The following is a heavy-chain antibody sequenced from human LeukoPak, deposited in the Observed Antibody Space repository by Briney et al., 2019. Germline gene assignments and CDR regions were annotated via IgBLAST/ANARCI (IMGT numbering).Heavy chain of an antibody. D-gene: IGHD3-9*01. CDR3: ARHLLIDTMVDAFDI. J-gene: IGHJ3*02. CDR2: IYYSGST. CDR1: GGSISSYY. V-gene: IGHV4-59*08. Sequence: SETLSLTCTVSGGSISSYYWSWIRQPPGKGLEWIGYIYYSGSTNYNPSLKSRVTISVDTSKNQFSLKLSSVTAADTAVYYCARHLLIDTMVDAFDIWGQGTMVTVSS.